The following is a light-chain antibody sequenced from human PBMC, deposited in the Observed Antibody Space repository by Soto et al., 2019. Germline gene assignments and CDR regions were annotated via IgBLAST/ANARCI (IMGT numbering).Light chain of an antibody. CDR3: PQYNSYS. V-gene: IGKV1-5*02. J-gene: IGKJ1*01. Sequence: IQVTKSVVALPASVGDRVTIICRASQNISNWLAWYQQKPGTAPKLLIYHASTLESGVPSRFSGSGSGTEFTLTICRLQPDDFATYYCPQYNSYSFGQGAKVDIK. CDR1: QNISNW. CDR2: HAS.